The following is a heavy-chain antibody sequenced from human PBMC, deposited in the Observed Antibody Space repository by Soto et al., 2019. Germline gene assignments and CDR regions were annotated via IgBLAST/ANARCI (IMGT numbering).Heavy chain of an antibody. V-gene: IGHV6-1*01. D-gene: IGHD6-13*01. CDR2: TYYRSKWYN. J-gene: IGHJ5*02. CDR1: GDSVSINSAA. Sequence: QTLSLTFAISGDSVSINSAAWNWIRQSPSRGLEWLGRTYYRSKWYNDYAVSVKSRITINPDTSKNQFSLQLNSVTPEDTAVYYCARVRIAAAVNWFDPWGQGTLVTVSS. CDR3: ARVRIAAAVNWFDP.